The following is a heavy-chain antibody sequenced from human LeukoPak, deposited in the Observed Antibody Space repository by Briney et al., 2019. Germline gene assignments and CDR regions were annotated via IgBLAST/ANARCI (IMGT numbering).Heavy chain of an antibody. Sequence: SETLSLTCTVSGGSISSYYWSWIRQPPGKGLEWIGYIYYSGSTNYNPSLKSRVTISVDTFKNQFSLKLSSVTAADTAVYYCAREKVGATDYWGQGTLVTVSS. J-gene: IGHJ4*02. CDR2: IYYSGST. CDR3: AREKVGATDY. D-gene: IGHD1-26*01. CDR1: GGSISSYY. V-gene: IGHV4-59*01.